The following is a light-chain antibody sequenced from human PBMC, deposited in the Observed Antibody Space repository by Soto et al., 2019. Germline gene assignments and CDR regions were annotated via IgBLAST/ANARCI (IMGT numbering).Light chain of an antibody. Sequence: DIVMTQSPATLSVAPGERVTFSCRASQGVSRKLAWYQHKPGQAPRLLISGASTGATGIPARFSGRGSGTEFTLTISSLQSEDCAIYYCQQYHTWPITFGGGTKV. CDR1: QGVSRK. V-gene: IGKV3-15*01. CDR3: QQYHTWPIT. CDR2: GAS. J-gene: IGKJ4*01.